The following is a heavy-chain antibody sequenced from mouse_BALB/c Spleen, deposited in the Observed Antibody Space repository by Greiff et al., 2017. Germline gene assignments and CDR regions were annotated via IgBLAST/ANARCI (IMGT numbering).Heavy chain of an antibody. CDR1: GFTFSDFY. J-gene: IGHJ4*01. CDR2: SRNKANDYTT. V-gene: IGHV7-1*02. CDR3: ARDAGGRAMDY. D-gene: IGHD1-1*01. Sequence: EVQGVESGGGLVQPGGSLRLSCATSGFTFSDFYMEWVRQPPGKRLGWIAASRNKANDYTTEYSASVKGRFIVSRDTSQSILYLQMNALRPEDTAIYYCARDAGGRAMDYWGQGTSVTVSS.